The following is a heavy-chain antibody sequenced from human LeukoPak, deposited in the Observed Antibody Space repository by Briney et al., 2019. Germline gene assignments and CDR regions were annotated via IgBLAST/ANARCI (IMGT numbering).Heavy chain of an antibody. CDR1: GGSFSGYY. CDR3: ARDVSGSGSYRDY. D-gene: IGHD3-10*01. Sequence: PSQTLSLTCAVYGGSFSGYYSSWSRHPPRKGLEWSGEINHSGSTNYNPSLKSRVTISVDTSKNTFSLQLSSVPDADTAVYSCARDVSGSGSYRDYWGQGTLVTVSS. CDR2: INHSGST. J-gene: IGHJ4*02. V-gene: IGHV4-34*01.